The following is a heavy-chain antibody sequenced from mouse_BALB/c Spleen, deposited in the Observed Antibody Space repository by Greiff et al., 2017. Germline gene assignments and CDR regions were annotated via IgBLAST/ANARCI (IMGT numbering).Heavy chain of an antibody. D-gene: IGHD2-1*01. V-gene: IGHV1-80*01. CDR2: IYPGDGDT. J-gene: IGHJ3*01. CDR3: ARSGGNYGFAY. CDR1: GYAFSSYW. Sequence: QVQLKESGAELVRPGSSVKISCKASGYAFSSYWMNWVKQRPGQGLEWIGQIYPGDGDTNYNGKFKGKATLTADKSSSTAYMQLSSLTSEDSAVYFCARSGGNYGFAYWGQGTLVTVSA.